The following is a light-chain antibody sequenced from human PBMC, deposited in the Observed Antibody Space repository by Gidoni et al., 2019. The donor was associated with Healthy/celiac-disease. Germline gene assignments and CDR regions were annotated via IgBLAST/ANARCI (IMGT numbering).Light chain of an antibody. J-gene: IGKJ2*01. Sequence: EIVLTQSPPTLSLSPGKRATLSCRASQSVSSYLAWYQQKPGQAPRLLIYDASNRATGIPARFSGSGSGTDFTLTISSLEPEDFAVYYCQQRSNWPPGYTFGQGTKLEIK. CDR1: QSVSSY. V-gene: IGKV3-11*01. CDR2: DAS. CDR3: QQRSNWPPGYT.